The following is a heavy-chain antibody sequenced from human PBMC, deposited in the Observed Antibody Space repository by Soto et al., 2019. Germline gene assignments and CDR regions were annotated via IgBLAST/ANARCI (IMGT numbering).Heavy chain of an antibody. Sequence: EVQLLESGGGLVQPGGSLRLSCAASGLTFSSYARSWVRQAPGKGLEWVSGISGSGISTYYADSVKGRFTISRDNSKNTLYLQMNSLRAEATAVYYCAKNSERSAYSSFDYWGQGTLVTVSS. J-gene: IGHJ4*02. CDR1: GLTFSSYA. CDR3: AKNSERSAYSSFDY. V-gene: IGHV3-23*01. D-gene: IGHD3-3*01. CDR2: ISGSGIST.